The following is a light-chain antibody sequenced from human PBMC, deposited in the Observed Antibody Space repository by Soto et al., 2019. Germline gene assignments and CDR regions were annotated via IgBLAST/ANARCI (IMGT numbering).Light chain of an antibody. Sequence: QSALTQPASVSESPGQSITISCTGTSSDVGGYNYVSWYQQHPGKAPKLMIYGVSYRPSGVSNRFSGSKSDNTASLTISGLQAEDEADYYCTSYTSSSTLVFGTGTKLTVL. CDR2: GVS. CDR3: TSYTSSSTLV. J-gene: IGLJ1*01. V-gene: IGLV2-14*01. CDR1: SSDVGGYNY.